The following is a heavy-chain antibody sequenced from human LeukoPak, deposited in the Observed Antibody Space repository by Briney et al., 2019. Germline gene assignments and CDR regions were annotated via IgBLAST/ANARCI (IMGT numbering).Heavy chain of an antibody. D-gene: IGHD1-14*01. J-gene: IGHJ3*02. CDR2: IYHSGST. Sequence: SETLSLTCAVSGYFISSGYYWGWIRQPPGKGLEWIGSIYHSGSTYYNPSLKSRVTISVDTSKNQFSLKLSSVTAADTAVYYCARPLTDPYWNDAFDIWGQGTMVTVSS. V-gene: IGHV4-38-2*01. CDR1: GYFISSGYY. CDR3: ARPLTDPYWNDAFDI.